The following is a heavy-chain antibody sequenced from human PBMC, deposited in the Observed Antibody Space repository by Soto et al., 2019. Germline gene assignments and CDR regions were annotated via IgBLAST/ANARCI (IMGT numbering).Heavy chain of an antibody. CDR1: GFIFNSYS. Sequence: GSLRLSCVAPGFIFNSYSMNWVRQAPGKGLEWISYINSGSTSVFYADSVKGRFTISRDNAKNSLYLQMNSLRAEDTAVYYCASSASPDAYWGQGTLVTVSS. CDR3: ASSASPDAY. J-gene: IGHJ4*02. V-gene: IGHV3-48*01. D-gene: IGHD1-26*01. CDR2: INSGSTSV.